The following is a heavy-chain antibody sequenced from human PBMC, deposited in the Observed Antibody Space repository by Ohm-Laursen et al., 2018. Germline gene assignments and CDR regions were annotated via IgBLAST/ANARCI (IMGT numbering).Heavy chain of an antibody. J-gene: IGHJ5*02. CDR2: INPSGGST. D-gene: IGHD6-13*01. CDR3: ARDPDSSSWSLGGWFDP. Sequence: ESSVKVSCKASGYTFTSYYMHWVRQAPGQGLEWMGIINPSGGSTSYAQKFQGRVTMTRDTSTSTVYMELSSLRSEDTAVYYCARDPDSSSWSLGGWFDPWGQGTLVTVSS. CDR1: GYTFTSYY. V-gene: IGHV1-46*01.